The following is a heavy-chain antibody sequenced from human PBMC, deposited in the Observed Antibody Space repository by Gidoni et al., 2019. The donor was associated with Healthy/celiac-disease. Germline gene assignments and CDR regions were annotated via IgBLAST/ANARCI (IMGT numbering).Heavy chain of an antibody. D-gene: IGHD1-26*01. J-gene: IGHJ5*02. CDR3: AREEVVGATRNWFDP. CDR1: GGAISSSSYY. CDR2: IYYSGST. V-gene: IGHV4-39*07. Sequence: QLQLQESGPGLVKPSETRSVTCTVTGGAISSSSYYWGWIRQPPGKGLEWIGRIYYSGSTYYNPSLKSRVTISVDTSNDQFSLKLSSVTAADTAVYYCAREEVVGATRNWFDPWGQGTLVTVSA.